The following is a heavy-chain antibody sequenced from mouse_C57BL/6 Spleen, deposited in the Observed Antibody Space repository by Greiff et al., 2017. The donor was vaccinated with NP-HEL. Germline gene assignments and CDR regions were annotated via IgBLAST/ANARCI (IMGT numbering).Heavy chain of an antibody. Sequence: VQLQQSGAELVRPGASVKLSCTASGFNIKDYYMHWVKQRPEQGLEWIGRIDPEDGDTEYAPKFPGKATMTAATSSNTAYLQLSSLTSEDTAVYYCTTADYSNYDYCDYWGQGTTLTVSS. D-gene: IGHD2-5*01. CDR1: GFNIKDYY. CDR3: TTADYSNYDYCDY. CDR2: IDPEDGDT. V-gene: IGHV14-1*01. J-gene: IGHJ2*01.